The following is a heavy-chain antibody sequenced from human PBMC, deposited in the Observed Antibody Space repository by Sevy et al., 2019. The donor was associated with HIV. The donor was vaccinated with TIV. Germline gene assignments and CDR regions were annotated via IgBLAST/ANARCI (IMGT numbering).Heavy chain of an antibody. Sequence: ASVKVSCKASGYTFSDYYIYWVRQAPGQGLEWMGWINPNSGGTKYAQQFQGRVTMTRDTSISSVFMELTSLRSDDTAMYHCARPGYSSSWYGGAFYYWGQGTLVTVSS. V-gene: IGHV1-2*02. CDR1: GYTFSDYY. CDR2: INPNSGGT. CDR3: ARPGYSSSWYGGAFYY. J-gene: IGHJ4*02. D-gene: IGHD6-13*01.